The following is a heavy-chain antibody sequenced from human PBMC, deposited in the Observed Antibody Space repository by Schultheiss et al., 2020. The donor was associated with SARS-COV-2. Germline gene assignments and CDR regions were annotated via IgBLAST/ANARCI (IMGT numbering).Heavy chain of an antibody. CDR1: GFTFSSYS. CDR3: ARDQSSSWYLAYYYYGMDV. CDR2: ISSSSSYI. Sequence: GESLKISCAASGFTFSSYSMNWVRQAPGKGLEWVSSISSSSSYIYYADSVKGRFTISRDNSKNTLYLQMNSLRAEDTAVYYCARDQSSSWYLAYYYYGMDVWGQGTTVTVSS. J-gene: IGHJ6*02. V-gene: IGHV3-21*01. D-gene: IGHD6-13*01.